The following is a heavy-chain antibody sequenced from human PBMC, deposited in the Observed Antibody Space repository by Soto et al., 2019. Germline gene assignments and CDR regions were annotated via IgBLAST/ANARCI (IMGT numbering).Heavy chain of an antibody. CDR1: GFTFSDYY. D-gene: IGHD3-3*01. CDR3: TRDTYSFWSGPIFFSF. Sequence: PGGSLRLSCAASGFTFSDYYMSWIRQAPGKGLEWVSYISSSGSTIYYADSVKGRFTISRDSAKESLYLEMDSLRAEDTALYCCTRDTYSFWSGPIFFSFWGQGTLLTASS. J-gene: IGHJ4*02. V-gene: IGHV3-11*01. CDR2: ISSSGSTI.